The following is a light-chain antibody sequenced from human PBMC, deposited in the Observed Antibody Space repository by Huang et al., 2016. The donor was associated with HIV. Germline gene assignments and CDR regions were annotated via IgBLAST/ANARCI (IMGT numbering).Light chain of an antibody. Sequence: DLQMTQSPSSLSASVKDRVTITCQASHDISTYLNWYQQKPRKAPKHLIYDTSNLETGVPSRFSGSGSGTHCTLTINGLQPEDFATYYCQQHGDFPITFGQGTRLDI. J-gene: IGKJ5*01. CDR1: HDISTY. V-gene: IGKV1-33*01. CDR3: QQHGDFPIT. CDR2: DTS.